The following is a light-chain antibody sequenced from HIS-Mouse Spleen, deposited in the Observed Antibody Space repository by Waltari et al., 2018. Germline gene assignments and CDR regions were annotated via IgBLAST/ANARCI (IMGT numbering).Light chain of an antibody. Sequence: QSALTQPRSVSGSPGQSVTISCTGTSSDVGGYNYVSWYQQHPGKAPKLMIYDVSKRPSVVPDRFSCSKSGNTASLTISGLQAEDEADYYCCSYAGSYTYVFGTGTKVTVL. CDR2: DVS. CDR1: SSDVGGYNY. V-gene: IGLV2-11*01. CDR3: CSYAGSYTYV. J-gene: IGLJ1*01.